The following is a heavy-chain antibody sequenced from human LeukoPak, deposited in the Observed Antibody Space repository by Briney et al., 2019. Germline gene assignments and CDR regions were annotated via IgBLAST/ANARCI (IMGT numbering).Heavy chain of an antibody. CDR1: GFTFSNAW. D-gene: IGHD2-21*02. CDR2: IKSKTDGGTT. V-gene: IGHV3-15*01. Sequence: GGSLRLSCAASGFTFSNAWMSWVRQAPGKGLEWVGRIKSKTDGGTTDYAAPVKGRFTISRDDSKNTLYLQMNSLRAEDTAVYYCAKDEWVTPEGYYFDYWGQGTLVTVSS. J-gene: IGHJ4*02. CDR3: AKDEWVTPEGYYFDY.